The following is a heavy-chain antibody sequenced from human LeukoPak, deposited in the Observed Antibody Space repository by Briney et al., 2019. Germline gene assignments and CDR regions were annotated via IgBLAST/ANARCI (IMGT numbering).Heavy chain of an antibody. CDR1: GFTFSSYG. CDR2: IRYDGSNK. D-gene: IGHD5-18*01. Sequence: GGSLRLSCAASGFTFSSYGMHWVRQAPGKGLEWVAFIRYDGSNKYYADSVKGRFTISRDSSKNTLYLQMNSLRAEDTAVYYCAKDTSYSYGPRKPAYYMDVWGKGTTVTVSS. CDR3: AKDTSYSYGPRKPAYYMDV. J-gene: IGHJ6*03. V-gene: IGHV3-30*02.